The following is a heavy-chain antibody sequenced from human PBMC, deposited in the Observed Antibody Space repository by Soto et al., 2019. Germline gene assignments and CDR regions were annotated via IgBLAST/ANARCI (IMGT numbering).Heavy chain of an antibody. D-gene: IGHD1-1*01. J-gene: IGHJ4*02. CDR2: IHGTRSII. Sequence: EVQLVESGGGLVQPGGSLRLSCEVSGFTFSIHAMNWVRQAPGKGLEWVAYIHGTRSIIYYADSVKGRFTISRDNAKNSLFLQMDSLRDEDTAVYYFAREARNADDDYWGQGTLVTVSS. CDR3: AREARNADDDY. CDR1: GFTFSIHA. V-gene: IGHV3-48*02.